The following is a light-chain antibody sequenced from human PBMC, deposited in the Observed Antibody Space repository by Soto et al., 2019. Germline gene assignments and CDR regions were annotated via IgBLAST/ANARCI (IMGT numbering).Light chain of an antibody. CDR1: SSDVGGYNY. V-gene: IGLV2-14*01. Sequence: QSALTQPASVSGSPGQSITISCTGTSSDVGGYNYVSWYQQHPGKAPKLMIYDVSNRPSGVSNRFSGSKSGNTASLTISGLQAEDEADYYYSSYTSSSTPVVFGGGTKPTVL. CDR3: SSYTSSSTPVV. J-gene: IGLJ2*01. CDR2: DVS.